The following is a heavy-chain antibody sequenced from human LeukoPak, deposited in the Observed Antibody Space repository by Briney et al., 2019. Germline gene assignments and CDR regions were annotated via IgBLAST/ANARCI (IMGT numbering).Heavy chain of an antibody. CDR2: FSWNGDST. Sequence: PGGSLRLSCAASVFTFSSYAVPWVPQAPGKGVEYVSAFSWNGDSTSYANSVRGRYPIYRDNSKNTLYLQMGGLRAEDMAVYYCARTLGERNPNQLLVPPTDLEFDYWGQGTLVTVSS. CDR1: VFTFSSYA. CDR3: ARTLGERNPNQLLVPPTDLEFDY. D-gene: IGHD6-13*01. J-gene: IGHJ4*02. V-gene: IGHV3-64*01.